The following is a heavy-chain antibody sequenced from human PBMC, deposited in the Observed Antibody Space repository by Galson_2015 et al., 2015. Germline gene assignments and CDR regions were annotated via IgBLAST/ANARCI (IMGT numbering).Heavy chain of an antibody. J-gene: IGHJ6*03. D-gene: IGHD6-6*01. CDR1: GGTFSSYA. Sequence: SVKVSCKASGGTFSSYAISWVRQAPGQGLEWMGGIIPIFGTANYAQKFQGRVTITADESTSTAYMELSSLRSEDTAVYYCGLPSLNQLVDKHLIGYYMDVWGKGTTVTVSS. V-gene: IGHV1-69*13. CDR2: IIPIFGTA. CDR3: GLPSLNQLVDKHLIGYYMDV.